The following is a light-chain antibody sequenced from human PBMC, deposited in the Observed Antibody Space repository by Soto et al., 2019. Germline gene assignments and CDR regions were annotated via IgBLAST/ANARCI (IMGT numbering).Light chain of an antibody. CDR1: QSVGSY. Sequence: EIVLTQSPATLSLSPGKRATLSCRASQSVGSYLAWYQHKPGQAPRLLIYDASNRATGIPARFSGSGSGTDFTLTITSLEPEDFAVYYCQQRTNWPVTFGPGTKVDIK. J-gene: IGKJ3*01. CDR3: QQRTNWPVT. CDR2: DAS. V-gene: IGKV3-11*01.